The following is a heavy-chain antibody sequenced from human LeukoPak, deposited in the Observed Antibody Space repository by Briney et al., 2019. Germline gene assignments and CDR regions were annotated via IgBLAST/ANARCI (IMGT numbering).Heavy chain of an antibody. Sequence: GGSLRLSCAASGFTFSSYGMHWVCQAPGKGLEWVAVIWYDGSNKYYADSVKGRFTISRDNSKNTLYLQMNSLRAEDTAVYYCAKDASVSALDYWGQGTLVTVSS. CDR3: AKDASVSALDY. CDR2: IWYDGSNK. CDR1: GFTFSSYG. V-gene: IGHV3-33*06. J-gene: IGHJ4*02. D-gene: IGHD2-8*01.